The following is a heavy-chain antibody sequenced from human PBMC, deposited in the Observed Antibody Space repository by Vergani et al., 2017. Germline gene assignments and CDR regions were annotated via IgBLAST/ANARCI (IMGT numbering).Heavy chain of an antibody. D-gene: IGHD3-3*01. CDR3: ARVIRDYDFWSGYQLWYYYYYMDV. Sequence: EVQLVESGGGLVQPGGSLRLSCAASGFTFSSYWMSWVRQAPGKGLEWVANIKQDGSEKYYVDSVKGRFTISRDNAKNSLYLQMNSLRAEDTAVYYCARVIRDYDFWSGYQLWYYYYYMDVWGKGP. J-gene: IGHJ6*03. V-gene: IGHV3-7*01. CDR2: IKQDGSEK. CDR1: GFTFSSYW.